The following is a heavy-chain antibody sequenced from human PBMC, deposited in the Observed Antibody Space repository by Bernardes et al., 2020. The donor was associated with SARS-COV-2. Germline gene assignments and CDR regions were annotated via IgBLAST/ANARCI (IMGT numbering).Heavy chain of an antibody. J-gene: IGHJ4*02. CDR2: SGGGGAGT. Sequence: GGSLRLSCAASGFTLSDFAMSWVSPTPGKGLEWVSGSGGGGAGTYYADFVKDRLTISRDNYKNTLFLQMNSLRAEDTAIYDCAKDYCDADCDFFDYWGQGTLVSVSS. D-gene: IGHD2-21*02. CDR1: GFTLSDFA. V-gene: IGHV3-23*01. CDR3: AKDYCDADCDFFDY.